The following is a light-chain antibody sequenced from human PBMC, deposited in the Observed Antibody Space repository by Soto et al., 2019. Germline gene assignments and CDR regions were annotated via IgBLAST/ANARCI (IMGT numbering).Light chain of an antibody. Sequence: EIVLTQSPGTLSLSPGERATLSCRASQSVTSSYLAWYQQKPGQAPRLLIGGASSRATGIPDRFSGSGSGTDFTLTISRLEPEDFAVYYCQQYVRSPWTFGQGTKVEIK. CDR3: QQYVRSPWT. CDR2: GAS. V-gene: IGKV3-20*01. CDR1: QSVTSSY. J-gene: IGKJ1*01.